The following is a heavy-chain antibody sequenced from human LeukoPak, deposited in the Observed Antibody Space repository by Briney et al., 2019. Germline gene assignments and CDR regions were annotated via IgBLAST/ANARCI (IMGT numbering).Heavy chain of an antibody. D-gene: IGHD5-24*01. CDR3: ARGMMATTLYDY. V-gene: IGHV1-8*02. Sequence: GASVKVSCKASGGTFSSYAISWVRQATGQGLEWMGWMNPNSGNTGYAQKFQGRVTMTRNTSISTAYMELSSLRSEDTAVYYCARGMMATTLYDYWGQGTLVTVSS. J-gene: IGHJ4*02. CDR2: MNPNSGNT. CDR1: GGTFSSYA.